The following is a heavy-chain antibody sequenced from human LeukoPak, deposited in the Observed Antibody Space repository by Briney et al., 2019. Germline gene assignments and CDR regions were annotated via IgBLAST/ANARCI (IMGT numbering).Heavy chain of an antibody. CDR2: INHSGST. J-gene: IGHJ4*02. D-gene: IGHD3-10*01. Sequence: SETLSLTCAVYGGSFSDYYWSWIRQPPGKGLEWIGEINHSGSTNYNPSLKSRVTISVDTSKNQFSLKLSSVTAADTAVYYCARGQQWYYYGSGSLDYWGQGTLVTVSS. CDR1: GGSFSDYY. V-gene: IGHV4-34*01. CDR3: ARGQQWYYYGSGSLDY.